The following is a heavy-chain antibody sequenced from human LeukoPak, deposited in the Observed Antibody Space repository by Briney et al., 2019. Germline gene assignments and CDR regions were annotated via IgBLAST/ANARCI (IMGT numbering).Heavy chain of an antibody. CDR1: GGSISSSSYY. J-gene: IGHJ3*02. CDR3: ASLEYIVVVPAAVAFDI. Sequence: SETLSLTCTVSGGSISSSSYYWGWIRQPPGKGLEWIGSIYYSGSTYYNPSLKSRVTIPLDTSKNQFSLKLSSVTAADTAVYYCASLEYIVVVPAAVAFDIWGQGTMVTVSS. V-gene: IGHV4-39*01. CDR2: IYYSGST. D-gene: IGHD2-2*01.